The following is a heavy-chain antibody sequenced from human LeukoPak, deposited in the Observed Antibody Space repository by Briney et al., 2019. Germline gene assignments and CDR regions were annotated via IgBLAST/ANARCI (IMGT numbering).Heavy chain of an antibody. J-gene: IGHJ4*02. CDR1: GFTFSSYA. D-gene: IGHD3-22*01. V-gene: IGHV3-30-3*01. CDR3: ARAQYYYDSSGYSQYYFDY. Sequence: HSGGSLRLSCAASGFTFSSYAMHWVRQAPGKGLEWVAVISYDGSNKYYADSVKGRFTISRDNSKNTLYLQMNSLRAEDTAVYYCARAQYYYDSSGYSQYYFDYWGQGTLVTVSS. CDR2: ISYDGSNK.